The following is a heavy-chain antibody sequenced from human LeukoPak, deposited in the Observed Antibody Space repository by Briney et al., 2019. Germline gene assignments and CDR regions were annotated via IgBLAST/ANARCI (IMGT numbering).Heavy chain of an antibody. V-gene: IGHV3-53*01. D-gene: IGHD2-21*01. CDR2: IYSGGST. CDR1: GFTVSSNY. CDR3: ARGIPPILPNTGVKDYYYYYMDV. Sequence: GGSLRLSCAASGFTVSSNYMSWVRQAPGKGLERVSVIYSGGSTYYADSVKGRFTISRDNAKNSLYLQMNSLRAEDTAVYYCARGIPPILPNTGVKDYYYYYMDVWGKGTTVTVSS. J-gene: IGHJ6*03.